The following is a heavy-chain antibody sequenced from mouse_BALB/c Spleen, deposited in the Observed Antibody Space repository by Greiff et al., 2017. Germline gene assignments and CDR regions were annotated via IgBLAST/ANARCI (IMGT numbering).Heavy chain of an antibody. Sequence: EVQAVEAGGGFVQPWGFRELPRPASGFPFRSFVIHRVRPAPEKGLEWVAYISSGSSNSYHAYTVKGRFTISRDNHKNTLFLQMHCKRSEDTDMYYCARRRGYDVNYAMDYWGQGTSVTVSS. CDR3: ARRRGYDVNYAMDY. V-gene: IGHV5-17*02. J-gene: IGHJ4*01. D-gene: IGHD2-14*01. CDR2: ISSGSSNS. CDR1: GFPFRSFV.